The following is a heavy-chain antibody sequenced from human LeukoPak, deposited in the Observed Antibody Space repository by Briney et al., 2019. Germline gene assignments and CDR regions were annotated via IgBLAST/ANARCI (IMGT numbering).Heavy chain of an antibody. J-gene: IGHJ3*02. D-gene: IGHD3-22*01. CDR1: GGSISSSSYY. Sequence: PSETLSLTCTVSGGSISSSSYYWGWIRQPPGKGLEWIGSIYYSGSTYYNPSLKSRVTISVDTSKNQFSLKLSSVTAADTAVYYCARIPESSGPEEVAFDIWGQGTMVTVSS. CDR2: IYYSGST. CDR3: ARIPESSGPEEVAFDI. V-gene: IGHV4-39*07.